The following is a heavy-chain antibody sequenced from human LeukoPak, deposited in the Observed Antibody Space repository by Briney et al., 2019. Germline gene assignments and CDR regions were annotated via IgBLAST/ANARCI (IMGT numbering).Heavy chain of an antibody. CDR1: GGSISSYY. CDR2: IYTSGST. Sequence: SETLSLTCTVSGGSISSYYWSWIRQPAGKGLEWIGRIYTSGSTNYNPSLKSRVTMSVDTSKNQFSLKLSSVTAADTAVYYCASRSWAAAGTPFDYWGQGILVTVSS. J-gene: IGHJ4*02. D-gene: IGHD6-13*01. V-gene: IGHV4-4*07. CDR3: ASRSWAAAGTPFDY.